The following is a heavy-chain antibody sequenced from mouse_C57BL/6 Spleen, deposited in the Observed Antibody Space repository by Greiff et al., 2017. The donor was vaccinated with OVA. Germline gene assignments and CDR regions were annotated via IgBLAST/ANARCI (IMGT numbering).Heavy chain of an antibody. J-gene: IGHJ3*01. CDR2: IHPNSGST. Sequence: QVQLKQPGAELVKPGASVKLSCKASGYTFTSYWMHWVKQRPGQGLEWIGMIHPNSGSTNYNEKFKSKATLTVDKSSSTAYMQLSSLTSEDSAVYYCARVDGYYWFAYWGQGTLVTVSA. D-gene: IGHD2-3*01. CDR1: GYTFTSYW. V-gene: IGHV1-64*01. CDR3: ARVDGYYWFAY.